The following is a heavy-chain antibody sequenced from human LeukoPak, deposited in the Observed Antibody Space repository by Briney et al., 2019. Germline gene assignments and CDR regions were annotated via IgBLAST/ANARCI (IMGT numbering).Heavy chain of an antibody. Sequence: SETLSLTCTVSGGSISSDYWSWIRQPPGKGLEWIGCIYYSGRTYYNPSLKSRVTISVDMSKSQFSLRLTSVTAADTAVYYCARKNDFDIWGQGTLVTVSS. CDR3: ARKNDFDI. CDR1: GGSISSDY. V-gene: IGHV4-59*01. J-gene: IGHJ3*02. D-gene: IGHD1-1*01. CDR2: IYYSGRT.